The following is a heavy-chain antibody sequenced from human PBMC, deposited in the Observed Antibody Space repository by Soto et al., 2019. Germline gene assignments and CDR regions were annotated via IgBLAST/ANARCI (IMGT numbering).Heavy chain of an antibody. CDR3: ASLVGAAGTYYYGMDV. D-gene: IGHD6-13*01. V-gene: IGHV4-59*08. CDR2: IYYRGST. CDR1: GGSISSYY. J-gene: IGHJ6*02. Sequence: SETLSLTCTVSGGSISSYYWSWIRQPPGKGLEWIGYIYYRGSTNYNPSLKSRVTISVDTSKNQFSLKLSSVTAADTAVYYCASLVGAAGTYYYGMDVWGQGTTVT.